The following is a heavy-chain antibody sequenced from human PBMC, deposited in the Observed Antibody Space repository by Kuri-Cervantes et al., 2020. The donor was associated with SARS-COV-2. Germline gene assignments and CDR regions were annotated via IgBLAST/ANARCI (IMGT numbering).Heavy chain of an antibody. V-gene: IGHV4-39*01. CDR2: IYYSGST. CDR1: GGSISSGDYY. Sequence: ESLKISCTVSGGSISSGDYYWSWIRQPPGKGLEWIGSIYYSGSTYYNPSLKSRVTISVDTSKNQFSLKLSSVTAADTAVYYCARHGTGYDFWSGYYGEDYWGQGTLVTVSS. J-gene: IGHJ4*02. D-gene: IGHD3-3*01. CDR3: ARHGTGYDFWSGYYGEDY.